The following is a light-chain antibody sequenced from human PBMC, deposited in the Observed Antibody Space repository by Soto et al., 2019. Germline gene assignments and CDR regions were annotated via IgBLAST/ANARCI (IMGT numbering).Light chain of an antibody. CDR1: QDIAKY. J-gene: IGKJ4*01. V-gene: IGKV1-33*01. CDR3: QQYDDLLS. Sequence: DIQMTQSPSSLSESVGERVTITCQASQDIAKYLNWYQQKPGNAPKLLIYDASELHAGVPSRFSGSGSGTDFTFTISSVKPEDFAPYYCQQYDDLLSFGEGTKVEIK. CDR2: DAS.